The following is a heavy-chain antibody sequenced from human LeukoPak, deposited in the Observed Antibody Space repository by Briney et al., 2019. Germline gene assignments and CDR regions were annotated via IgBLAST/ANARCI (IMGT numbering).Heavy chain of an antibody. Sequence: GGSLRLSCAASGFTFSSYAMIWVRQAPGKGLEWVSSISGSSSHIYYADSVKGRFTISRDNAKNSLYLQMNSLRAEDTAVYYCARAWGYYYDSSGYYGFPFDYWGQGTLVTVSS. CDR1: GFTFSSYA. D-gene: IGHD3-22*01. CDR2: ISGSSSHI. J-gene: IGHJ4*02. V-gene: IGHV3-21*01. CDR3: ARAWGYYYDSSGYYGFPFDY.